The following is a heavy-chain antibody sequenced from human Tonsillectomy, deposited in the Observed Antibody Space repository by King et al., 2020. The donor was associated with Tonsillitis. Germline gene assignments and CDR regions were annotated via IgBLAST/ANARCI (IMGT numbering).Heavy chain of an antibody. V-gene: IGHV3-33*05. J-gene: IGHJ4*02. CDR3: ARERLWSSGLGIDS. D-gene: IGHD3-22*01. Sequence: QLVQSEGGVVQPGRSLRLSCAASGFSFSNYGVHWVRQAPGKGLDWIAVISYDGRRKNYADSVKGRFTISRDNSNNTLYLQMNSLRVEDTAVYYCARERLWSSGLGIDSWGQGTLVTVS. CDR2: ISYDGRRK. CDR1: GFSFSNYG.